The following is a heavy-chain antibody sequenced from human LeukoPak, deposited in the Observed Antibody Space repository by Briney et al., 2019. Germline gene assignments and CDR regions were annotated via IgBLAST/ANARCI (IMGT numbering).Heavy chain of an antibody. J-gene: IGHJ4*02. Sequence: GGSLRLSCAASGFTFSSYDMSWVRQAPGKGLEWVSAISGSGGSTNYADSVNGRFTISRDNSKSTLYLQMSSLRAEDTAIYYCAKTFGYYYDTSGYEFLDYWGQGTLVTVSS. CDR1: GFTFSSYD. CDR3: AKTFGYYYDTSGYEFLDY. V-gene: IGHV3-23*01. CDR2: ISGSGGST. D-gene: IGHD3-22*01.